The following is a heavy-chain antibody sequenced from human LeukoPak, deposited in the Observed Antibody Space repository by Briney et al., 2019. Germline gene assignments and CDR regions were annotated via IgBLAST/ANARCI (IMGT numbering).Heavy chain of an antibody. V-gene: IGHV3-9*01. CDR2: ISWNSGSI. D-gene: IGHD5-12*01. CDR3: ATDLSGRQDY. CDR1: GFTFDDYA. Sequence: PGGSLRLSCAASGFTFDDYAMHWVRQAPGKGLEWVSGISWNSGSIGYADSVKGRFTISRDNAKNSLYLQMNSLRAEDTGVYYCATDLSGRQDYWGQGTLVTVSS. J-gene: IGHJ4*02.